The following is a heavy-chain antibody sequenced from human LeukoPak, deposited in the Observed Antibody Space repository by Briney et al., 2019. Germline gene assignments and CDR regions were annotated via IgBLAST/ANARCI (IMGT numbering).Heavy chain of an antibody. CDR2: ISYDGSNK. J-gene: IGHJ3*02. V-gene: IGHV3-30-3*01. CDR1: GFTFSSYA. Sequence: GGSLRLSCAASGFTFSSYAMHWVRQAPGKGLEWVAVISYDGSNKYYADSVKGRFTISRDNSKNTLYLQMNSLRAEDTAVYYCARDGSRNKRDDDFGIWGQVTMVTVSS. CDR3: ARDGSRNKRDDDFGI. D-gene: IGHD1-26*01.